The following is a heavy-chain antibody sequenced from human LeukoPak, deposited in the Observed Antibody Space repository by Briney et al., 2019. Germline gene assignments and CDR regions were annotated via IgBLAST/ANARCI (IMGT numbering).Heavy chain of an antibody. J-gene: IGHJ5*02. CDR3: ARARGAYPNENWLDP. CDR2: IWFDGSQQ. CDR1: GYTFSSHG. V-gene: IGHV3-33*01. Sequence: GGSLRLSCATSGYTFSSHGMHWVRQAPGKGLEWVAVIWFDGSQQYYADSVRGRFTISRDSSKNTVFLQMNGLRAEDTAVYYCARARGAYPNENWLDPWGQGTLVTVSS. D-gene: IGHD1-26*01.